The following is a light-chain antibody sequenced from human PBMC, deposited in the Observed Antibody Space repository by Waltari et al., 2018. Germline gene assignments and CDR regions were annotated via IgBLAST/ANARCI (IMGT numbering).Light chain of an antibody. V-gene: IGKV3-20*01. CDR2: GAS. J-gene: IGKJ1*01. CDR1: QSVSSIY. Sequence: EIVWTQSRGTLSLSPGERATLSCRTSQSVSSIYLAWYQQKPGQARRLLIYGASSRATGIPDRFRGSGSGSDFTLTVRRLELEDWALYFCQQYGSSPRTIGQGTNVEI. CDR3: QQYGSSPRT.